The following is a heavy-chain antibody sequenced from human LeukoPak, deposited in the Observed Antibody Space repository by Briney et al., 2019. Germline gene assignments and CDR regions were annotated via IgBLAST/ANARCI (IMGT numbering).Heavy chain of an antibody. J-gene: IGHJ6*04. CDR3: ARELGSGSGGYYGMDV. Sequence: ASVKVSCKASGGTFSSYAISGVRQAPGQGLEWMGGIIPIFGTANYAQKFQGRVTITADKSTSTAYMELSSLRSEDTAVCYCARELGSGSGGYYGMDVWGKGTTVTVSS. D-gene: IGHD3-10*01. CDR2: IIPIFGTA. CDR1: GGTFSSYA. V-gene: IGHV1-69*06.